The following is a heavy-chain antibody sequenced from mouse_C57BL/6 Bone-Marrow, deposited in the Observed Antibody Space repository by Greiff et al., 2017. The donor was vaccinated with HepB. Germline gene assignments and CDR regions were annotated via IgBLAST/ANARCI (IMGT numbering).Heavy chain of an antibody. CDR2: ISSGGSYT. CDR1: GFTFSSYG. J-gene: IGHJ2*01. V-gene: IGHV5-6*02. D-gene: IGHD4-1*01. Sequence: EVMLVESGGDLVKPGGSLKLSCAASGFTFSSYGMSWVRQTPDKRLEWVATISSGGSYTYYPDSVKGRFTISRDNAKNTLYLQMSSLKSEDTAMYYCASRTGRYFDYWGQGTTLTVSS. CDR3: ASRTGRYFDY.